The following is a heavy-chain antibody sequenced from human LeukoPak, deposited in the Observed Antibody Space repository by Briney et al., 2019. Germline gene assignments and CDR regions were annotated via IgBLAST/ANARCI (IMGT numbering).Heavy chain of an antibody. Sequence: GGALRLSCTASGFTFRNYVMSWVRQAPGKGLACVSLIGGDTTSTYHADSVKGRFTISRDNSKNTVYLETNSLRPEDTAIYYCAAYYYDSGSSPRGGFDYWGQGVLVTVSS. D-gene: IGHD3-10*01. V-gene: IGHV3-23*01. CDR3: AAYYYDSGSSPRGGFDY. CDR1: GFTFRNYV. CDR2: IGGDTTST. J-gene: IGHJ4*02.